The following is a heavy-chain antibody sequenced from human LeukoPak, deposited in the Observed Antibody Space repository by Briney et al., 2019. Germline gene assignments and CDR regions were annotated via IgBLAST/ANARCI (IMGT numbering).Heavy chain of an antibody. CDR3: AKDAQRGFDYSNSLQS. V-gene: IGHV3-33*06. Sequence: GRSLRLSCATSGFTFSHYGMHWVRQAPGKGLEWVAVIWSDATNMYYGDSVKGRFVISRDNSKNTIYLQMNSLRVEDTAVYYCAKDAQRGFDYSNSLQSWGQGTLVTVSP. CDR1: GFTFSHYG. J-gene: IGHJ5*02. CDR2: IWSDATNM. D-gene: IGHD4-11*01.